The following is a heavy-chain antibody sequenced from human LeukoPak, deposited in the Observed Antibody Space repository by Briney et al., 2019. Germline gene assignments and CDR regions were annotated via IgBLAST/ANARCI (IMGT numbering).Heavy chain of an antibody. CDR3: AREAPGYSSGWYYFDY. CDR2: IYGGGYT. CDR1: GFTVSSNY. V-gene: IGHV3-53*01. D-gene: IGHD6-19*01. Sequence: GGSLRLSRAVSGFTVSSNYMNWVRQAAGKGLEWVSVIYGGGYTYYADSVKGRFTISRDNSKNTLYLQMNSLRAEDTAVYYCAREAPGYSSGWYYFDYWGQGTLVTVSS. J-gene: IGHJ4*02.